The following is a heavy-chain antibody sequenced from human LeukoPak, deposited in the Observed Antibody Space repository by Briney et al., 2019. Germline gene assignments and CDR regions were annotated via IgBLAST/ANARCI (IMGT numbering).Heavy chain of an antibody. CDR2: ISSSSSYI. D-gene: IGHD2-2*01. Sequence: GGSLRLSCAASGFTFSSYAMSWVRQAPGKGLEWVSSISSSSSYIYYADSVKGRFTISRDNAKNSLYLQMNSLRAEDTAVYYCASLGYCSSTSCWAGFDPWGQGTLVTVSS. CDR1: GFTFSSYA. CDR3: ASLGYCSSTSCWAGFDP. J-gene: IGHJ5*02. V-gene: IGHV3-21*01.